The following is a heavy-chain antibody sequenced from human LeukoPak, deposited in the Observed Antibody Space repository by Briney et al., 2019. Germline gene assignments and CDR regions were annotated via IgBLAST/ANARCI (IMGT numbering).Heavy chain of an antibody. J-gene: IGHJ6*03. V-gene: IGHV1-18*01. CDR1: DYTFNSHG. CDR3: AREGRELWLGHYYYYMDV. D-gene: IGHD5-18*01. Sequence: GASVKVSCKGFDYTFNSHGITWVRQVPGQGLEWMGGISAYHGNTNYAQKLQGRVTLTTDTSTSTAYMELRSLRSDDTAVYYCAREGRELWLGHYYYYMDVWGKGTTVTVSS. CDR2: ISAYHGNT.